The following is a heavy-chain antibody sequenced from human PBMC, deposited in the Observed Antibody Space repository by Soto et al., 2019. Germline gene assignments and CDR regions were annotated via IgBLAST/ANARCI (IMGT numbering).Heavy chain of an antibody. V-gene: IGHV3-48*01. CDR2: FSSSSGTI. D-gene: IGHD3-22*01. J-gene: IGHJ5*02. CDR3: AREGDSSGWYNWFDP. Sequence: EVQLVESGGGLVQPGGSLRLSCAASGFTFSSYSMNWVRQAPGKGLEWVSYFSSSSGTIYYADSVKGRFTISRDNAKNPLYLQMNSLRAEDTAVYYCAREGDSSGWYNWFDPWGQGTLVTVSS. CDR1: GFTFSSYS.